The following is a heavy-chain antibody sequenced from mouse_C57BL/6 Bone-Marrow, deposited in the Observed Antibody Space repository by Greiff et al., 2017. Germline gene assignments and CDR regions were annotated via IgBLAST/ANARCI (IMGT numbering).Heavy chain of an antibody. CDR2: ISDGGSYT. CDR1: GFTFSSYA. V-gene: IGHV5-4*01. D-gene: IGHD2-10*02. J-gene: IGHJ4*01. Sequence: DVKLQESGGGLVKPGGSLKLSCAASGFTFSSYAMSWVRQTPEKRLEWVATISDGGSYTYYPDNVKGRFTISRDNAKNNLYLQMSHLKSEDTAMYYCARERYDYYAMDYWGQGTSVTVSS. CDR3: ARERYDYYAMDY.